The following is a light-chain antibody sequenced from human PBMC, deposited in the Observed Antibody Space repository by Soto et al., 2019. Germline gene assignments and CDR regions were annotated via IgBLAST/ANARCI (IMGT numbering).Light chain of an antibody. J-gene: IGKJ4*01. V-gene: IGKV3-20*01. Sequence: EIVLTQSPGTLSLSPGERATLSCRASQSVSSGYLAWYQQKPGQAPRLLIYGASSRATGIPDRFSGSGSGTDFTLTISRLEPDDFAVYYCQQYGSSPRLTFGGGTKVDIK. CDR3: QQYGSSPRLT. CDR2: GAS. CDR1: QSVSSGY.